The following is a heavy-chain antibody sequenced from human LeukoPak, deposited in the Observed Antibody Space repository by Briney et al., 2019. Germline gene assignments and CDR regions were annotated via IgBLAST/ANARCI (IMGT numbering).Heavy chain of an antibody. CDR3: ARGWNDEVVGGTEVNWFDP. J-gene: IGHJ5*02. Sequence: SETLSLTCTVSGGSISSSPYYWSWIRQPPGKGLEWIGYIHYSGTTNYNPSLKSRVTMSVDTSKNQFSLNLSSVTAADTAVYYCARGWNDEVVGGTEVNWFDPWGQGTLVTVSS. V-gene: IGHV4-61*01. CDR1: GGSISSSPYY. D-gene: IGHD1-26*01. CDR2: IHYSGTT.